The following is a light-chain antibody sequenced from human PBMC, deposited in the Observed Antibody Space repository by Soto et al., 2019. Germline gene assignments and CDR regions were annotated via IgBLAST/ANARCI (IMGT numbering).Light chain of an antibody. Sequence: DIQMTQSPSILSASVGDRVTITCRASQSISSWLAWYQQKPGKAPNLLIHKASHLESGVPSRFSGSGSGPEFTLPISSRQPGDFATYYCQHYNTYPWTFGQGTQVEIK. CDR1: QSISSW. V-gene: IGKV1-5*03. J-gene: IGKJ1*01. CDR3: QHYNTYPWT. CDR2: KAS.